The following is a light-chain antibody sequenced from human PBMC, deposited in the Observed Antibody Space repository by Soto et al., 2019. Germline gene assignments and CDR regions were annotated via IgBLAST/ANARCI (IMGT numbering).Light chain of an antibody. CDR3: QQYNNWPIT. V-gene: IGKV3-15*01. CDR2: AAS. CDR1: QSVSSN. Sequence: DKVMTQSPATLSVSPGETATLSWRASQSVSSNLAWYQQKPGQAPRLLIYAASTRATDIPARFSGSGSGTEFTLTISSLQSEDFAIYFCQQYNNWPITFGQGTRLENK. J-gene: IGKJ5*01.